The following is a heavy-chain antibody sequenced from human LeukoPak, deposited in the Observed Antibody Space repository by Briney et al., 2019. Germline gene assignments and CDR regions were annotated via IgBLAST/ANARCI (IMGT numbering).Heavy chain of an antibody. CDR1: GGSISSGGYS. CDR3: ARNVADYYDSSGYYYDYFDY. J-gene: IGHJ4*01. D-gene: IGHD3-22*01. V-gene: IGHV4-30-2*01. Sequence: PSETLSLTCAVSGGSISSGGYSWSWLRQPPGKGLEWIGYIYHSGSTYYNPSLKSRLTISVDRSKNQFSLKLSSVTAADTAVYYCARNVADYYDSSGYYYDYFDYWGQGTLVTVSS. CDR2: IYHSGST.